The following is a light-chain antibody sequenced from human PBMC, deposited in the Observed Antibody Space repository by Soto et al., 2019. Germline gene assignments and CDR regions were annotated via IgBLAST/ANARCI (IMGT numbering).Light chain of an antibody. CDR1: QRISSN. CDR2: AAY. V-gene: IGKV1-39*01. J-gene: IGKJ1*01. CDR3: QQSFSTPRT. Sequence: DIQLTQSPSSLSAPVGDRITITCRASQRISSNLNWYQQKPGKAPNLLIYAAYSLQSGVPSRFSGSGSGTDFTLTISSLQPEDFATYYCQQSFSTPRTSGQGTKV.